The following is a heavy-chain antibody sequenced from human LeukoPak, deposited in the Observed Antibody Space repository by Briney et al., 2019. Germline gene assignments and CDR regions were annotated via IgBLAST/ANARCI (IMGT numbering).Heavy chain of an antibody. V-gene: IGHV1-8*03. CDR1: GYTFTGYY. J-gene: IGHJ4*02. D-gene: IGHD6-6*01. CDR3: ARTRRAAYSSSGRFDY. CDR2: MNPNSGNT. Sequence: GASVKVSCKASGYTFTGYYMHWVRQATGQGLEWMGWMNPNSGNTGYAQKFQGRVTITRNTSISTAYMELSSLRSEDTAVYYCARTRRAAYSSSGRFDYWGQGTLVTVSS.